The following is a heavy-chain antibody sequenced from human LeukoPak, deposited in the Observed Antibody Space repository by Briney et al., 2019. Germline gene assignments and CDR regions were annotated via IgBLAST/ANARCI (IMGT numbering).Heavy chain of an antibody. CDR2: ISGSGRNT. D-gene: IGHD6-19*01. CDR3: AKPYSGWTSFDY. CDR1: GFTFRSYA. V-gene: IGHV3-23*01. J-gene: IGHJ4*02. Sequence: PGGSLRLSCAASGFTFRSYAMSWVRQAPGKGLEWVSAISGSGRNTYYADSVKGRFTISRDDSKNTLYLQMNSLRVEDTAVYYRAKPYSGWTSFDYWGQGTLVTVSS.